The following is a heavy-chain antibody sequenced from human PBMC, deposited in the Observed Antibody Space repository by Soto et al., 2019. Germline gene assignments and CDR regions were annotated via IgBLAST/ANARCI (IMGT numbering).Heavy chain of an antibody. CDR1: GGSFSGYY. CDR2: INHSGST. V-gene: IGHV4-34*01. Sequence: QVQLQQWGAGLLKPSETLSLTCAVYGGSFSGYYWSWIRQPPGKGLEWIGEINHSGSTNYNPSLKSRVTISVDTSKNQFSLKLSSVTAADTAVYYCARGPNFCSGGSCYATGWFDPWGQGTLVTVSS. J-gene: IGHJ5*02. CDR3: ARGPNFCSGGSCYATGWFDP. D-gene: IGHD2-15*01.